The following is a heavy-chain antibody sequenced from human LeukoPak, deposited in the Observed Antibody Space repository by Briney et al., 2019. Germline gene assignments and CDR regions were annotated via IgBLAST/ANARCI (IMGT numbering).Heavy chain of an antibody. CDR2: INPSVGTT. D-gene: IGHD2-15*01. J-gene: IGHJ4*02. CDR3: TRAQSYCTSSSCSADY. Sequence: ASVKVSCKASGYTFTGYYIHWVRQAPGQGLEWMGIINPSVGTTKYPDKFQGRVTMTRDTSTSTVYMELSGLGSDDTATYYCTRAQSYCTSSSCSADYWGQGTLVTVSS. V-gene: IGHV1-46*01. CDR1: GYTFTGYY.